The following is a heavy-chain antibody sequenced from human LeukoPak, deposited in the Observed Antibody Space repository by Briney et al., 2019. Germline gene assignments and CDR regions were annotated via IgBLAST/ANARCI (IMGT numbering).Heavy chain of an antibody. Sequence: SETLSLTCTMSGGSLSSYCWNWIRQPPGKGLEWIGYIYYSGSTNYNPSLKSRVTISVDTSKNQFSLKLSSVTAADTAVYYCARHAHLYYYYYGMDVWGQGTTVTVSS. CDR3: ARHAHLYYYYYGMDV. V-gene: IGHV4-59*08. CDR1: GGSLSSYC. J-gene: IGHJ6*02. CDR2: IYYSGST.